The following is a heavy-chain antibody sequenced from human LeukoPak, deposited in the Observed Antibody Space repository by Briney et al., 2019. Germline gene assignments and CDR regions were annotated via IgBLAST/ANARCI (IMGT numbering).Heavy chain of an antibody. D-gene: IGHD6-19*01. CDR3: ARDRPGKEQWLVY. V-gene: IGHV1-18*04. CDR2: ISAYNGNT. CDR1: GYTFTSYG. Sequence: ASVKVSCKASGYTFTSYGISWVRQAPGQGLEWMGWISAYNGNTNYAQKLQGRVTMTTDTSTSTAYVDLRSLRSDDTAVYYCARDRPGKEQWLVYWGQGTLVTVSS. J-gene: IGHJ4*02.